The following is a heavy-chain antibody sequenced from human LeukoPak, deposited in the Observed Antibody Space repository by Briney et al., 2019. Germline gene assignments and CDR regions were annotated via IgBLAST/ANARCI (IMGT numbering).Heavy chain of an antibody. D-gene: IGHD5-24*01. Sequence: SGGSLRLSCAASGFTFSSYAMSWVRQAPGKGLEWVSAISGSGGSTYYADSVKGRFTISRDNSKNTLYLQMNSLRAEDTAVYYCAKKTPRRDGYNYNYWGQGTLVAVSS. CDR2: ISGSGGST. CDR3: AKKTPRRDGYNYNY. V-gene: IGHV3-23*01. CDR1: GFTFSSYA. J-gene: IGHJ4*02.